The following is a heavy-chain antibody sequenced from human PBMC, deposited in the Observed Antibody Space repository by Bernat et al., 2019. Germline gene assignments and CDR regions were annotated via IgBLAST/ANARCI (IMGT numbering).Heavy chain of an antibody. V-gene: IGHV3-30*02. Sequence: QVQLVESGGGVVQPGGSLRLSCAASGFAFSSYGIHWVRQAPGKGLEWVAFIRNDGRDKYYAESVKGRFTISRDNSKNTLYLQMNSLRAEDTAVYYCAKDAPFDHGDQTNFDYWGQGTLVTVSS. CDR2: IRNDGRDK. J-gene: IGHJ4*02. D-gene: IGHD4-17*01. CDR1: GFAFSSYG. CDR3: AKDAPFDHGDQTNFDY.